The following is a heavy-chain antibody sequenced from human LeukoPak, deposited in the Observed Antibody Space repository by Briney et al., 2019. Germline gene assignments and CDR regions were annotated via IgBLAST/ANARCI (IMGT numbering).Heavy chain of an antibody. Sequence: SQTLSLTCAISGDSVSSKSASWNWIRQSPSIGLEWLGRTYSRSKWFNDYAVSVKSRITVTPDTSKNQFSLHLTSVTPDDTAVYYCARGTGSLDYWGQGTLVTVSS. D-gene: IGHD1-26*01. J-gene: IGHJ4*02. CDR1: GDSVSSKSAS. V-gene: IGHV6-1*01. CDR2: TYSRSKWFN. CDR3: ARGTGSLDY.